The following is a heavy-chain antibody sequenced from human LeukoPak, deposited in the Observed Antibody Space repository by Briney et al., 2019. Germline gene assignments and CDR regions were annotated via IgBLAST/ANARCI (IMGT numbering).Heavy chain of an antibody. J-gene: IGHJ5*02. D-gene: IGHD2-15*01. Sequence: PSETLSLTCTVSGGSISSDGYYWTWIRQHPGKGLEWIGSIYYSGSTYYNPSLKSRVTISVDTSKNQFSLKLTSVTAADTAVYYCARGRTYCRGGSCYSANWFDPWGQGTLVTVSS. CDR1: GGSISSDGYY. CDR2: IYYSGST. CDR3: ARGRTYCRGGSCYSANWFDP. V-gene: IGHV4-31*03.